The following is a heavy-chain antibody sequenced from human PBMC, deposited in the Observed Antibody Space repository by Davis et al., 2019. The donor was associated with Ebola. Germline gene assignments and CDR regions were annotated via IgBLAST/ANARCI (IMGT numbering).Heavy chain of an antibody. Sequence: GESLKISCVASGFTFSRYDMNWVRQAPGKGLEWVGRIKSKNDGGTTDYAAPVKGRVTISRDDSKNTLYLQMNSLKTEDTAVYYCTSGISVPDTRSDAFDIWGQGTMVTVSS. CDR3: TSGISVPDTRSDAFDI. CDR2: IKSKNDGGTT. J-gene: IGHJ3*02. D-gene: IGHD6-19*01. CDR1: GFTFSRYD. V-gene: IGHV3-15*01.